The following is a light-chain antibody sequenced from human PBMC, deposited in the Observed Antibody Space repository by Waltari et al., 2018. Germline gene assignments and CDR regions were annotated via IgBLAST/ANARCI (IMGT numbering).Light chain of an antibody. Sequence: QSALTQPASVSGSPGQSITISCTGTSSDVGNYKRVSWYQQHPGKAPKLMIYAFSKRPAGVSDRVSGSKSGDVSSRTISGLQPEDEAEYFCSSYAGSSKGVFGGGTKVTVL. J-gene: IGLJ2*01. V-gene: IGLV2-23*02. CDR3: SSYAGSSKGV. CDR1: SSDVGNYKR. CDR2: AFS.